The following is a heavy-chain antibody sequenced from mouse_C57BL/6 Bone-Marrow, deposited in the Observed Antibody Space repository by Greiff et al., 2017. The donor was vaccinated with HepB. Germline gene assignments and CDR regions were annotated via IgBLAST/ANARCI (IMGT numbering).Heavy chain of an antibody. CDR1: GYTFTSYW. CDR3: ASANWDVDWYFDV. J-gene: IGHJ1*03. CDR2: IHPNSGST. Sequence: QVQLQQPGAELVKPGASVKLSCKASGYTFTSYWMHWVKQRPGKGLEWIGMIHPNSGSTNYNEKFKSKATLTVDKSSSTAYMQLSSLTSEDSAVYYCASANWDVDWYFDVWGTGTTVTVSS. D-gene: IGHD4-1*01. V-gene: IGHV1-64*01.